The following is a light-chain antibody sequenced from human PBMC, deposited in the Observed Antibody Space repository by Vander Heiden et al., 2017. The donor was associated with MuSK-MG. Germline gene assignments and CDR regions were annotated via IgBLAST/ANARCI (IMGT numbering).Light chain of an antibody. Sequence: EIVLTQSPDTLSLSPGERATLSCRASQSVSSSYLTWYQQKPGQAPRLLIYGVSSRATGIPDRFSGSGSGTDFTLTMGRLEPEDFAVYYCQQYGSGPLTFGQGTKVEMK. CDR1: QSVSSSY. V-gene: IGKV3-20*01. CDR3: QQYGSGPLT. J-gene: IGKJ1*01. CDR2: GVS.